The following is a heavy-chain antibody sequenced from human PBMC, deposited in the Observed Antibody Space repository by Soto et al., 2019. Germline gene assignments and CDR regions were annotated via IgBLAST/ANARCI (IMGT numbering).Heavy chain of an antibody. Sequence: SVKVSCKASGGTFSSYTISWVRQAPGQGLEWMGRIIPILGIANYAQKFQGRVTITADKSTSTAYMELSSLRSEDTAVYYCAREEGLYCSGGSCYLDYWGQGTLVTVSS. CDR1: GGTFSSYT. CDR2: IIPILGIA. CDR3: AREEGLYCSGGSCYLDY. J-gene: IGHJ4*02. V-gene: IGHV1-69*04. D-gene: IGHD2-15*01.